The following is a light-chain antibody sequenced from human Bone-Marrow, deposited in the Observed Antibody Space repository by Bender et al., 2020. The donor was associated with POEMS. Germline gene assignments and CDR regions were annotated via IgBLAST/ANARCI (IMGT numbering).Light chain of an antibody. CDR1: SSDIGGGNS. Sequence: QSALTQPASVSGSPGQSITISCTGTSSDIGGGNSVSWYQQHPGKAPKLIIYDVSDRPSGVSTRFSGSKSGNTASLTISGLQAEDEADYYCSSYTSRTTRVFGGGTKLTVL. CDR3: SSYTSRTTRV. CDR2: DVS. V-gene: IGLV2-14*03. J-gene: IGLJ3*02.